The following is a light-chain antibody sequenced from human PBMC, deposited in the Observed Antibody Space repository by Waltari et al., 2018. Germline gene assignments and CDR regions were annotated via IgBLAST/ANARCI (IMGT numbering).Light chain of an antibody. CDR3: QSYDSSNLWV. CDR1: SGSIASNY. CDR2: EDN. Sequence: NFMLTQPHSVSESPGKTVTISCTRSSGSIASNYVQWYQQRPGSAPTAVIYEDNQRPSGVPDRFSGSIDSSSNSASLTISGLKTEDEADYYCQSYDSSNLWVF. J-gene: IGLJ3*02. V-gene: IGLV6-57*03.